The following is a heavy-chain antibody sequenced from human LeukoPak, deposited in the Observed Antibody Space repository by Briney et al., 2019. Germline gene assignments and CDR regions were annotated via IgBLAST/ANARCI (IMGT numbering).Heavy chain of an antibody. V-gene: IGHV3-21*01. CDR1: GFTFSSCS. Sequence: PGGSLRLSCAASGFTFSSCSMNWVRQAPGKGLEWVSSISSSSSYIYYADSVKGRFTISRDNAKNSLYLQMNSLRAEDTAVYYCARDRSGWSKFDYWGQGTLVTVSS. J-gene: IGHJ4*02. D-gene: IGHD6-19*01. CDR2: ISSSSSYI. CDR3: ARDRSGWSKFDY.